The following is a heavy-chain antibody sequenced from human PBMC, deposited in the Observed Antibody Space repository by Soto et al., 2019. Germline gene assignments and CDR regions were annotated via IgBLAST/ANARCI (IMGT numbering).Heavy chain of an antibody. Sequence: EVQLVESGGGLVKPGGSLRLSCAASGFTFSYVWLTWVRQAPGKGLQWVGRILSKNDGGTTDYAAPVNGRFRISRDDSKNTVYLQMNSLKSEDTAIYYCTTGLIGAAGTGSDYWGQGTLVTVSS. CDR3: TTGLIGAAGTGSDY. CDR2: ILSKNDGGTT. CDR1: GFTFSYVW. V-gene: IGHV3-15*01. D-gene: IGHD6-13*01. J-gene: IGHJ4*02.